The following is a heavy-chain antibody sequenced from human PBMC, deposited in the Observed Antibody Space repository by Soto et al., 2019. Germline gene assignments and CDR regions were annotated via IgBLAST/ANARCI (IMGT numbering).Heavy chain of an antibody. J-gene: IGHJ4*02. Sequence: LRLSCAASGFTFRSYSMSWVRQAPGKGLEWVSAISGSGGSTYYADSVKGRFTISRDNSKNTLYLQMNSLRAEDTAVYYCAKDFFSGYYDSSGYPTPDYWGQGTQVTVSS. CDR1: GFTFRSYS. V-gene: IGHV3-23*01. CDR3: AKDFFSGYYDSSGYPTPDY. D-gene: IGHD3-22*01. CDR2: ISGSGGST.